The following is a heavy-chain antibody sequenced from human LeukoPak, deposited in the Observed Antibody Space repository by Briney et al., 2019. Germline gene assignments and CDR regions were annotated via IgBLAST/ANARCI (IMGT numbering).Heavy chain of an antibody. CDR1: GFTVSSNY. J-gene: IGHJ3*02. Sequence: GGSLRLSYAASGFTVSSNYMSRVRQAPGKGLEWVSVIYSGGSTYYADSVKGRFTISRDNSKNTLYLQMNSLRAEDTAVYYCARDSYRDDAFDIWGQGTMVTVSS. CDR2: IYSGGST. CDR3: ARDSYRDDAFDI. D-gene: IGHD4-11*01. V-gene: IGHV3-53*01.